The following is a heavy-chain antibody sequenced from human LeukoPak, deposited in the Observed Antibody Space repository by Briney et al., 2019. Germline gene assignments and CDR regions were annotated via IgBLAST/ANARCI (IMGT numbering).Heavy chain of an antibody. CDR2: INHSGST. D-gene: IGHD2-15*01. Sequence: SETLSLTCAVYGGSFSGYYWSWIRQPPGKGLEWIGEINHSGSTNYNPSLKSRVTISVDTSKNQFSLKLSSVTAADTAVYYCARGSHPRYCSGSSCYHNWFDPWGQGTLVTVSS. V-gene: IGHV4-34*01. CDR1: GGSFSGYY. CDR3: ARGSHPRYCSGSSCYHNWFDP. J-gene: IGHJ5*02.